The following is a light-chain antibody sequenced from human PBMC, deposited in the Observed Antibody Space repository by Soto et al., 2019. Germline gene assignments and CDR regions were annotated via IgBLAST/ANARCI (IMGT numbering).Light chain of an antibody. J-gene: IGLJ1*01. CDR2: EVT. V-gene: IGLV2-23*02. CDR3: CSYGGSTTFYV. Sequence: SVLTQPASVNRFPGGWSTITNPGSSSDVGSYNLVSWYQQHPGKAPKLMIYEVTKRPSGVSNRFSGSKSGNTASLSISGLQAEDEADYYCCSYGGSTTFYVFGTGTKVTVL. CDR1: SSDVGSYNL.